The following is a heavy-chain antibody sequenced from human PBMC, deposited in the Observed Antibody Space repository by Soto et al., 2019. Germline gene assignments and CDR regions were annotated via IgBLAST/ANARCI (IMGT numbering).Heavy chain of an antibody. CDR3: ASHARSGWPENCFDP. Sequence: QLQLQESGPGLVKSSETLSLACIISGDSIRGSNFYWSWIRQSPGQGLEWIGTIYYNGMKVHYTPSLKSRVTISVDPSKNQISLKVTSVTAADTAIYFCASHARSGWPENCFDPWGQGALVTVSS. D-gene: IGHD6-19*01. CDR1: GDSIRGSNFY. J-gene: IGHJ5*02. CDR2: IYYNGMKV. V-gene: IGHV4-39*01.